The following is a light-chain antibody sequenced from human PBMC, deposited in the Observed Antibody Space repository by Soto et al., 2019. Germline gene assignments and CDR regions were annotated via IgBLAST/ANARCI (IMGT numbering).Light chain of an antibody. CDR2: NNN. J-gene: IGLJ1*01. CDR1: SSNIGSNT. Sequence: QSALTQPPSASGTPGQRVTISCSGSSSNIGSNTVNWYQQLPGTAPKLLIYNNNQRPSGVPDRFSGSKSGTSASLAISWLQSEDEADYYCAAWDDSLNGPYVFGTGTKVTVL. CDR3: AAWDDSLNGPYV. V-gene: IGLV1-44*01.